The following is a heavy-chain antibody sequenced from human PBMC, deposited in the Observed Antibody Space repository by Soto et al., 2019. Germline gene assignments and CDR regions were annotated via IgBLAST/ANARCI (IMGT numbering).Heavy chain of an antibody. CDR1: GFTFDDYA. V-gene: IGHV3-23*01. Sequence: GGSLRLSCVTSGFTFDDYAITWLRQAPGKGLEWVCSISSSGSDTRCAGSVKGRFTISRDSSQSTVYLQMNSLRDEDTAVYYCAKDPWNNWSGLFDPWGQGTLVTVSS. D-gene: IGHD1-1*01. J-gene: IGHJ5*02. CDR2: ISSSGSDT. CDR3: AKDPWNNWSGLFDP.